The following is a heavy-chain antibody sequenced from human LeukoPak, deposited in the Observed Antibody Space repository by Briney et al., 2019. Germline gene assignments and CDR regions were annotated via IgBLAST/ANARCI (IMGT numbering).Heavy chain of an antibody. D-gene: IGHD3-10*01. CDR1: GGSISSGGYS. Sequence: PSETLSLTCAVSGGSISSGGYSWSWIRQPPGKGLEWIGYIYHSGSTYYNPSLKSRVTISVDRSKNQFSLKLSSVTAADTAVYYCARFDLGERDAFDIWGQGTMVTVSS. V-gene: IGHV4-30-2*01. CDR2: IYHSGST. CDR3: ARFDLGERDAFDI. J-gene: IGHJ3*02.